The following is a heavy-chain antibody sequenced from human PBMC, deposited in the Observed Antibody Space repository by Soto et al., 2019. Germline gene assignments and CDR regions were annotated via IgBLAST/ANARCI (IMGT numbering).Heavy chain of an antibody. CDR1: GYTFINYG. Sequence: QVQLVQSGAEVKKPGASVKVSCKASGYTFINYGISWVRQAPGQGLEWMGWISTYNGNTNYAHKLQGRVTVTTDTTTSTAYMELGSLRSDDTAVYYCARGPYGDYGLGYWGQGTLVAASS. CDR3: ARGPYGDYGLGY. D-gene: IGHD4-17*01. V-gene: IGHV1-18*01. CDR2: ISTYNGNT. J-gene: IGHJ4*02.